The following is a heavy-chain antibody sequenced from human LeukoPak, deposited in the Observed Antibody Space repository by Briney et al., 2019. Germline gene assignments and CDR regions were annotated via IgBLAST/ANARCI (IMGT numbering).Heavy chain of an antibody. CDR2: FSGSGGST. J-gene: IGHJ5*02. CDR3: AKDTVTYSAAGTVFGGCWFDL. D-gene: IGHD6-13*01. V-gene: IGHV3-23*01. CDR1: GFTFSSYA. Sequence: GGSLRLSCAASGFTFSSYAMSWVRQAPGKGLEWVSAFSGSGGSTYYADSVKGRFTISRDNSKNMLYLQMNSLRAEDTAVYYCAKDTVTYSAAGTVFGGCWFDLWGQGTLVTVSS.